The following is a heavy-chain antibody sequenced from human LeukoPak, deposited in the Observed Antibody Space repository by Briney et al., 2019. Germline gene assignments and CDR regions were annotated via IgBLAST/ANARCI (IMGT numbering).Heavy chain of an antibody. D-gene: IGHD1-1*01. Sequence: PSETLSLTCAVYGGSFSGYYWSWIRQPPGKGLEWIGEINHSGSTNYNPSLKSRVTISVDTSKNQFSLKLSSVTAADTAVYYCARHAVEAASRWFDPWGQGTLVTVSS. CDR3: ARHAVEAASRWFDP. J-gene: IGHJ5*02. CDR2: INHSGST. V-gene: IGHV4-34*01. CDR1: GGSFSGYY.